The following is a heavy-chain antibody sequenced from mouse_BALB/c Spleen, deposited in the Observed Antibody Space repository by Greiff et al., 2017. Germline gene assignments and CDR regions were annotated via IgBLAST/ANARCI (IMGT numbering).Heavy chain of an antibody. CDR2: ISDGGSYT. CDR3: ARDGGYYEGNFDV. Sequence: EVQGVESGGGLVKPGGSLKLSCAASGFTFSDYYMYWVRQTPEKRLEWVATISDGGSYTYYPDSVKGRFTISRDNAKNNLYLQMSSLKSEDTAMYYCARDGGYYEGNFDVWGAGTTVTVSS. V-gene: IGHV5-4*02. CDR1: GFTFSDYY. D-gene: IGHD2-3*01. J-gene: IGHJ1*01.